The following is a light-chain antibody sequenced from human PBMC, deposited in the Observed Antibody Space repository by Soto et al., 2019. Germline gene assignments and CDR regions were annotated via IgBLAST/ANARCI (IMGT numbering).Light chain of an antibody. CDR1: QSISAY. CDR2: ATS. J-gene: IGKJ2*01. V-gene: IGKV1-39*01. CDR3: QQSHSTEYS. Sequence: IQLTQSPSSLSASVGDRVTITSRTSQSISAYLNWYRQKPGQAPELLIYATSKLHSGVPSRFSGSGSVTEFTLTINSLQPEDLATYYCQQSHSTEYSFGQGTRLEIK.